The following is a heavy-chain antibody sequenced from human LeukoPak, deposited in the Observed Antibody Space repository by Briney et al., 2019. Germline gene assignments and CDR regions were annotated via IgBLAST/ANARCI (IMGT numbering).Heavy chain of an antibody. Sequence: ASVKVSCKVSGYTLTESSMHWVRQAPGKGLEWMGGFDPEDGETIYAQKFQGRVTITADESTSTAYMELSSLRSEDTAVYYCARGNTYYDFWSGYYTGNDAFDIWGQGTMVTVSS. CDR1: GYTLTESS. CDR2: FDPEDGET. CDR3: ARGNTYYDFWSGYYTGNDAFDI. V-gene: IGHV1-24*01. D-gene: IGHD3-3*01. J-gene: IGHJ3*02.